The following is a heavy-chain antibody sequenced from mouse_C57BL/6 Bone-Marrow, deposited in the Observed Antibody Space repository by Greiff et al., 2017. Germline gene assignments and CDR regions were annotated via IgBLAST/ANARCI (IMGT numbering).Heavy chain of an antibody. CDR2: FYPGSGSI. CDR1: GYTFTEYT. J-gene: IGHJ2*01. D-gene: IGHD1-1*01. V-gene: IGHV1-62-2*01. Sequence: VQLQESGAELVKPGASVKLSCKASGYTFTEYTIHWVKQRSGQGLEWIGWFYPGSGSIKYNEKFKDKATLTADKSSSTVYLELSRLTSEDSAVYFCARHGGYGSSYVRGYFGCWGQGPTLTVSS. CDR3: ARHGGYGSSYVRGYFGC.